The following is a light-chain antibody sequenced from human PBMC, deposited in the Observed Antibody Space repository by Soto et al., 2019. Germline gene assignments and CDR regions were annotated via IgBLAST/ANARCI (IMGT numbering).Light chain of an antibody. V-gene: IGKV3-15*01. Sequence: EIVMTQSPATLSVSPGERATLSCRASQSVSSNLAWYQQKPGQAPRLLIYGASTRATGIPARFSGSGSGTEFTLTLSSLQSEDFAGYYCQQYNNLPTFGGGTKVEIK. J-gene: IGKJ4*01. CDR2: GAS. CDR1: QSVSSN. CDR3: QQYNNLPT.